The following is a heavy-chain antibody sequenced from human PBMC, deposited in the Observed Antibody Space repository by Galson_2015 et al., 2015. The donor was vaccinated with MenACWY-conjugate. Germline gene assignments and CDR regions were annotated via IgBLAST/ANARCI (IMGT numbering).Heavy chain of an antibody. CDR3: ARALLGYSYDYFDP. Sequence: SVKVSCKASGSTFTNYAMHWTRQAPGQRLEWMGWINVGSGNTRSSQKFQDRVTITTDTSASTAYMELSSLRSEDTAVYFCARALLGYSYDYFDPWGQGTLVTVSS. CDR1: GSTFTNYA. J-gene: IGHJ5*02. CDR2: INVGSGNT. V-gene: IGHV1-3*01. D-gene: IGHD5-18*01.